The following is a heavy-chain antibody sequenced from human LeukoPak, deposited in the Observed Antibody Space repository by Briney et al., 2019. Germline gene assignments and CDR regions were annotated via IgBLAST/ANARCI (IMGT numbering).Heavy chain of an antibody. Sequence: SETLSLTCAVYGGSFSGYYWSWIRQPPGKGLEWIGEINHSGSTNYNPSPKSRVTISVDTSKNQFSLKLNSVTAADTAVYYCARGRGGYSYGYSYYHYMDVWGNGSTVTVSS. CDR3: ARGRGGYSYGYSYYHYMDV. J-gene: IGHJ6*03. CDR1: GGSFSGYY. V-gene: IGHV4-34*01. CDR2: INHSGST. D-gene: IGHD5-18*01.